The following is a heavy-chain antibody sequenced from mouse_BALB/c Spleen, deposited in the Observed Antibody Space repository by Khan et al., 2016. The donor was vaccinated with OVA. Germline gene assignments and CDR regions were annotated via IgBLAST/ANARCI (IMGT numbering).Heavy chain of an antibody. V-gene: IGHV9-2-1*01. J-gene: IGHJ1*01. CDR2: INTETGEP. CDR3: ARRKHWYFDV. CDR1: GYTFTDYS. Sequence: QIQLVQSGPELKKPGETVKISCKASGYTFTDYSMHWVKQAPGKGLKWMGWINTETGEPTYADDFKGRFAFSLETSASTAYLQINNLKNEDTATYFCARRKHWYFDVWGAGTPVTVSS.